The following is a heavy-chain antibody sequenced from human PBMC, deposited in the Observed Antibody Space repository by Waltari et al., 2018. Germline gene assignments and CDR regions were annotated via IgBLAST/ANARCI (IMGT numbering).Heavy chain of an antibody. CDR1: GCSISSSSYY. D-gene: IGHD1-26*01. Sequence: QLQLQESGPGLVKPSETLSLTCTVSGCSISSSSYYWGWIRQPPGKGLEWIGSIYYSGSTYYNPSLKSRVTISVDTSKNQFSLKLSSVTAADTAVYYCARQDVVGASLFDYWGQGTLVTVSS. V-gene: IGHV4-39*07. CDR3: ARQDVVGASLFDY. CDR2: IYYSGST. J-gene: IGHJ4*02.